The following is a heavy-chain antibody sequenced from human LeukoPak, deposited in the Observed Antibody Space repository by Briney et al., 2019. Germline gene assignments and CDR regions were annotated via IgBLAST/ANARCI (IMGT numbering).Heavy chain of an antibody. CDR2: ISGSGGST. J-gene: IGHJ4*02. CDR3: AKDTIAAKSGVTFDY. CDR1: GFTFSSYA. D-gene: IGHD6-6*01. Sequence: GGSLRHSCAASGFTFSSYAMSWVRQAPGKGLDWVSAISGSGGSTYYADSVKGRFTISRDNSKNKMNLQINSLRAEATAVYYCAKDTIAAKSGVTFDYWGQGTLVTVSS. V-gene: IGHV3-23*01.